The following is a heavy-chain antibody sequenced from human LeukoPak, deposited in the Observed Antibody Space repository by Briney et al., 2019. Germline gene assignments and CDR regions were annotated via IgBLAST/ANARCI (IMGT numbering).Heavy chain of an antibody. Sequence: GSSVKVSCKASGGTFSSYAISWVRQAPGQGLEWMGGIFPIFGTANYAQKFQGRVTITADESTSTAYMELSSLRSEDTAVYYCAINLAVAGRRDYFDYWGQGTLVTVSS. CDR3: AINLAVAGRRDYFDY. CDR1: GGTFSSYA. V-gene: IGHV1-69*01. J-gene: IGHJ4*02. D-gene: IGHD6-19*01. CDR2: IFPIFGTA.